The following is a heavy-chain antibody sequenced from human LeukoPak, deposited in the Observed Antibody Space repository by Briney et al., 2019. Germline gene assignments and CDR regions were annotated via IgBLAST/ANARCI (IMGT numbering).Heavy chain of an antibody. CDR3: ARNQAVASNHGAMDI. CDR2: IYYSGSA. J-gene: IGHJ3*02. D-gene: IGHD6-19*01. CDR1: GYSISSSNW. Sequence: SETLSLTCAVSGYSISSSNWWGWFRQPPGKGLEWIGYIYYSGSAYYNTSLNSRITMSVDTSKNQSSLKLSSVTAVDTAVYYCARNQAVASNHGAMDIWGQGTMVIVSS. V-gene: IGHV4-28*01.